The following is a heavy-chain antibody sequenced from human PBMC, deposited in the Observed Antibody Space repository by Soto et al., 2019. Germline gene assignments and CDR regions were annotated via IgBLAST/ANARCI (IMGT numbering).Heavy chain of an antibody. CDR2: IKSKTDGGTT. J-gene: IGHJ3*02. D-gene: IGHD5-12*01. CDR3: TTEGDIVYAFDI. Sequence: EVQLVESGGGLVKPGGSLRLSCAASGFTFSNAWMSWVRQAPGKGLEWVGRIKSKTDGGTTDYAAPVKGRFTISRDDSKNTLYLQMNSLKTEDTAVYYGTTEGDIVYAFDIWGQGTMVTVSS. V-gene: IGHV3-15*01. CDR1: GFTFSNAW.